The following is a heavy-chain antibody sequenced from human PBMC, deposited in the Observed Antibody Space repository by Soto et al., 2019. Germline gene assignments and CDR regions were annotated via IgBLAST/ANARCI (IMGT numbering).Heavy chain of an antibody. CDR3: ERVGGGSGNFDY. CDR2: INGDGSFT. D-gene: IGHD3-10*01. CDR1: GFTFSNYW. V-gene: IGHV3-74*01. J-gene: IGHJ4*02. Sequence: PGGSLRLSCGASGFTFSNYWMHWVRQAPGEGLVWVSRINGDGSFTRFADSVKGRFTISRDNAKNTLYLQMNSPRVDDTAVYYCERVGGGSGNFDYWGQGTLVTVSS.